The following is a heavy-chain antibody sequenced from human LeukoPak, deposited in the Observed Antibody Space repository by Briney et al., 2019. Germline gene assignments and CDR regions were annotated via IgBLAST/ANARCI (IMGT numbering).Heavy chain of an antibody. CDR3: AKVSRDGYDFDY. J-gene: IGHJ4*02. D-gene: IGHD5-24*01. CDR2: ISYDGSNK. Sequence: GGSLRLSCAASGFTFSSYGMHWVRQALGKGLEWVAVISYDGSNKYYADSVKGRFTISRDNSKNTLYLQMNSLRAEDTAVYYCAKVSRDGYDFDYWGQGTLVTVSS. CDR1: GFTFSSYG. V-gene: IGHV3-30*18.